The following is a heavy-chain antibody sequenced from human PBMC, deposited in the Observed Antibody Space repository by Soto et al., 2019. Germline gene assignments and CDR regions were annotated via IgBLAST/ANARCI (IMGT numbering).Heavy chain of an antibody. CDR1: GGTFSSYA. D-gene: IGHD3-22*01. Sequence: QVQLVQSGAEVKKPGSSVKVSCKASGGTFSSYAISWVLQAPGQGLEWMGGIIPIFGTANSAQKFQGRVKITADESTSPAYMDLSTLRSEDTAVYYCARDSHQYYYDSSGYYYYVDYWGQGTLVTVSS. CDR2: IIPIFGTA. CDR3: ARDSHQYYYDSSGYYYYVDY. V-gene: IGHV1-69*01. J-gene: IGHJ4*02.